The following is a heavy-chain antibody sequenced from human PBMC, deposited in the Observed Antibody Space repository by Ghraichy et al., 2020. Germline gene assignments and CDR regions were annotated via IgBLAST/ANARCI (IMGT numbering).Heavy chain of an antibody. Sequence: GGSLRLSCAASGFPFSTYWMNWVRQAPGKGLVWVSLINTAGGTTTYADSVKGRFTISRDNAKNTLYLQMNSLRAEDTAVDYCARDLAGSPDYWGQGTLVTVSS. V-gene: IGHV3-74*01. CDR3: ARDLAGSPDY. J-gene: IGHJ4*02. CDR2: INTAGGTT. D-gene: IGHD3-10*01. CDR1: GFPFSTYW.